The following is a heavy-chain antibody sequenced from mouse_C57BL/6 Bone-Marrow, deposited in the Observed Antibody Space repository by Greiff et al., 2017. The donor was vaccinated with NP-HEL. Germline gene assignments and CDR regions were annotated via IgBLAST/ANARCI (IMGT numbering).Heavy chain of an antibody. CDR2: INPGSGGT. D-gene: IGHD1-2*01. CDR3: ARDYYGFYWYFDV. CDR1: GYAFTNYL. J-gene: IGHJ1*03. V-gene: IGHV1-54*01. Sequence: QVQLQQSGAELVRPGTSVKVSCKASGYAFTNYLIEWVKLRPGQGLEWIGVINPGSGGTNYNEKFKGKATLTADKSSSTAYMQLSSLTSEDSAVYFCARDYYGFYWYFDVWGTGTTVTVSS.